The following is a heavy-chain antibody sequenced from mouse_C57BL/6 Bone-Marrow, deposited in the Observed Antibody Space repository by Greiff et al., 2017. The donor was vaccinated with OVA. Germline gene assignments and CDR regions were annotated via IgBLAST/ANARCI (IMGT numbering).Heavy chain of an antibody. V-gene: IGHV5-16*01. CDR3: ARRDYSKGFDY. J-gene: IGHJ2*01. D-gene: IGHD2-5*01. CDR2: INYDGSST. Sequence: EVKLMESEGGLVQPGSSMKLSCTASGFTFSDYYMAWVRQVPEKGLEWVANINYDGSSTYYLDSLKSRFIISRDNAKNILYLQMSSLKSEDTATYYCARRDYSKGFDYWGQGTTLTVSS. CDR1: GFTFSDYY.